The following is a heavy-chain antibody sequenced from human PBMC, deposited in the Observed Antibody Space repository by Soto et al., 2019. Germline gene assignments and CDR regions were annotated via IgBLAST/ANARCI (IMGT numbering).Heavy chain of an antibody. V-gene: IGHV5-51*01. D-gene: IGHD3-22*01. CDR1: GYIFTSNW. J-gene: IGHJ4*02. Sequence: GESLKISCKGSGYIFTSNWIAWVRQMPGKGLEWMGIIYPGDSDTRYSPSFQGQVTISADKSISTAYVQWSSLQASDTAMYYCERYSYDSSGYYYLDYWGQGTLVTVSS. CDR3: ERYSYDSSGYYYLDY. CDR2: IYPGDSDT.